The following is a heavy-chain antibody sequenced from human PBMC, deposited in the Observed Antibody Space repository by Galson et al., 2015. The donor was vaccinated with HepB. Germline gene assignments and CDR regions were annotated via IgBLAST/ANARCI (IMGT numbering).Heavy chain of an antibody. V-gene: IGHV3-53*01. CDR1: GFTVSSNY. CDR3: AKDPRRGYNWNDYGAFDI. CDR2: IYSGGST. D-gene: IGHD1-1*01. Sequence: SLRLSCAASGFTVSSNYMSWVRQAPGKGLEWVSVIYSGGSTYYADSVKGRFTISRDNSKNTLYLQMNSLRAEDTAVYYCAKDPRRGYNWNDYGAFDIWGQGTMVTVSS. J-gene: IGHJ3*02.